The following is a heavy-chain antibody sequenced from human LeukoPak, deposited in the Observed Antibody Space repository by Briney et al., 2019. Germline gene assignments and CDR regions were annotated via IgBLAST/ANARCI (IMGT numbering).Heavy chain of an antibody. Sequence: GESLKISCKGSGYSFTTYWIAWVRQMPGKGLEWMGIIYPGDSNTRYSPSFQGQVTISADKSINTAYLQWSSLKTSDTAMYYCARHSYTNGWFFFDPWGQGTPVTVSS. CDR3: ARHSYTNGWFFFDP. CDR2: IYPGDSNT. D-gene: IGHD6-19*01. CDR1: GYSFTTYW. V-gene: IGHV5-51*01. J-gene: IGHJ5*02.